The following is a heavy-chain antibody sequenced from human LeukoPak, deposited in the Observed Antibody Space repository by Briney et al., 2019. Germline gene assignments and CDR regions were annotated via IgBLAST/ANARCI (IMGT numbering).Heavy chain of an antibody. CDR2: INYSGST. CDR1: GDSFSSTTYL. J-gene: IGHJ5*02. D-gene: IGHD5/OR15-5a*01. V-gene: IGHV4-39*01. CDR3: AVYSVSSGRFDP. Sequence: SETLSLTCTVSGDSFSSTTYLWTWIRQPPGKGLEWIATINYSGSTYYNVSLRSRLTTSIDTSNNQFSLNLRSVTAADTAVYYCAVYSVSSGRFDPWGQGTRVTVSS.